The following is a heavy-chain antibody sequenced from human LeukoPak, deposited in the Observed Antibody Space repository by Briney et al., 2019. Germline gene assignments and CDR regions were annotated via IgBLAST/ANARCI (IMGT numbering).Heavy chain of an antibody. CDR2: IYPRDSDT. J-gene: IGHJ5*02. CDR3: ARSNSSTLTWFDP. CDR1: GYSFASYW. Sequence: GESLKISCKGSGYSFASYWIAWVRQMPGKGLEWMGIIYPRDSDTKYNPSFQGQVSISADKSTSTAYLQWSSLQASDTAIYFCARSNSSTLTWFDPWGQGTLVTVSS. V-gene: IGHV5-51*01. D-gene: IGHD4-23*01.